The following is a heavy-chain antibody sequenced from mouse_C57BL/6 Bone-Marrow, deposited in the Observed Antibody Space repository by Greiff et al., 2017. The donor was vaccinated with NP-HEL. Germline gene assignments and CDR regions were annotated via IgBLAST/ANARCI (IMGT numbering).Heavy chain of an antibody. CDR2: INPSSGYT. CDR1: GYTFTSYT. D-gene: IGHD1-1*01. CDR3: ATGDYYGTDFGY. J-gene: IGHJ2*01. Sequence: QVQLKESGAELARPGASVKMSCKASGYTFTSYTMHWVKQRPGQGLEWIGYINPSSGYTKYNQKFKDKATLTADKSSSTAYMQLSSLTSEDSAVYYCATGDYYGTDFGYWGQGTTLTVSS. V-gene: IGHV1-4*01.